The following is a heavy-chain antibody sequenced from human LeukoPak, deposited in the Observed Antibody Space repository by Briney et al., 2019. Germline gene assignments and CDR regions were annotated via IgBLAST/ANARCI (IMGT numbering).Heavy chain of an antibody. J-gene: IGHJ4*02. D-gene: IGHD5-12*01. CDR2: IYYSGST. Sequence: SETLSLTCTVSGGSVSSGSRYWSWIRQPPGKGLEWIGYIYYSGSTNYNPSLKSRVTMSVDTSKNQFSLKLRSVTAADTAVYYCAREYSGYDGTQFDYWGQGTLVTVSS. CDR1: GGSVSSGSRY. V-gene: IGHV4-61*01. CDR3: AREYSGYDGTQFDY.